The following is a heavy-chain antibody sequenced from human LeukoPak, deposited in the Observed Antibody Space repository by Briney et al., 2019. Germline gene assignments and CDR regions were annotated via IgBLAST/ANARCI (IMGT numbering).Heavy chain of an antibody. J-gene: IGHJ4*02. CDR3: ARDHKYAFDN. CDR2: IGIDSGNT. CDR1: GSIFSDYS. Sequence: GGSLRLSCAASGSIFSDYSMNWVRQAPGKGLEWISYIGIDSGNTKYADSVKGRFTISGDKAENSLYLQMNSLRVEDTAVYYCARDHKYAFDNWGQGTLVTVSS. V-gene: IGHV3-48*01. D-gene: IGHD2-2*01.